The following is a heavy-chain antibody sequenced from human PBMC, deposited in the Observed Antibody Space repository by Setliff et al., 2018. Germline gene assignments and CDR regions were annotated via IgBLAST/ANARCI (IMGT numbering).Heavy chain of an antibody. J-gene: IGHJ6*02. V-gene: IGHV1-46*01. D-gene: IGHD2-15*01. Sequence: ASVKVSCKASGDTFSTYTLSWVRQAPGQGLEWMGIINVSGGSASYAQKFQGRVTMTADTSTSTAYMEISRLTSEDTAVYYCARGNREVVAAAGTYSGMDVWGQGTTVTVSS. CDR2: INVSGGSA. CDR3: ARGNREVVAAAGTYSGMDV. CDR1: GDTFSTYT.